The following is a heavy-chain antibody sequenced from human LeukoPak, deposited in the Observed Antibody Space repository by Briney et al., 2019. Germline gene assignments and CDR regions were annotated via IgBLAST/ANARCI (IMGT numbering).Heavy chain of an antibody. V-gene: IGHV3-66*02. CDR3: ARAGGLGYSYGLRFDY. CDR2: IYSGGST. CDR1: GLTVSSNY. Sequence: GGSLRLSCAASGLTVSSNYMSWVRQAPGKGLEWVSVIYSGGSTYYADSVKGRFTISRDNSKNTLYLQMNSLRAEDTAVYYCARAGGLGYSYGLRFDYWGQGTLVTVSS. J-gene: IGHJ4*02. D-gene: IGHD5-18*01.